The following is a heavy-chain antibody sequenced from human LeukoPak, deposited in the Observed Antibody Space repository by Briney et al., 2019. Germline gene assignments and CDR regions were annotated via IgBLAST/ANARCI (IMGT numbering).Heavy chain of an antibody. J-gene: IGHJ3*02. CDR3: AKDLGYCSGGSCRYLVSDSSGAFDI. V-gene: IGHV3-30-3*02. CDR1: GFTFSSYA. D-gene: IGHD2-15*01. Sequence: GRSLRLSCAASGFTFSSYAMHWVRQAPGKGLEWVAVISYDGSNKYYADSVKGRLTTSRDNSKNTLYLQMNSLRAEDTAVYYCAKDLGYCSGGSCRYLVSDSSGAFDIWGQGTMVTVSS. CDR2: ISYDGSNK.